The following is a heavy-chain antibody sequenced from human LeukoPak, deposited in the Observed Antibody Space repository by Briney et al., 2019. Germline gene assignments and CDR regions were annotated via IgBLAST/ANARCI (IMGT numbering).Heavy chain of an antibody. Sequence: GGSLRLSCAASGFTFSSYWMGWVRQAPGEGLEWVANIKQDGSEKYYVGSVRGRFTISRDNAKNSLYLQMNSLRAEDTAVYYCARDEHQYFHASSGRFDYWGQGILVTVSS. CDR3: ARDEHQYFHASSGRFDY. V-gene: IGHV3-7*04. J-gene: IGHJ4*02. D-gene: IGHD6-19*01. CDR1: GFTFSSYW. CDR2: IKQDGSEK.